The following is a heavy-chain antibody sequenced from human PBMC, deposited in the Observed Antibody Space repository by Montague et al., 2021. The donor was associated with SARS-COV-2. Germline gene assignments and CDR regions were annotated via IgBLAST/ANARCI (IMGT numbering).Heavy chain of an antibody. D-gene: IGHD3-10*01. CDR2: IYWNDDK. Sequence: PALVKPTQTLTLTCTFSGFSLSTSGVGVGWIRQPPGKALEWLALIYWNDDKRYGPSLKSRLTITKDTSKNQVVLTMTNMDPVDTATYYCAHRLPGFQWFGEDTFDXWGQGTLVTVSS. V-gene: IGHV2-5*01. CDR1: GFSLSTSGVG. CDR3: AHRLPGFQWFGEDTFDX. J-gene: IGHJ4*02.